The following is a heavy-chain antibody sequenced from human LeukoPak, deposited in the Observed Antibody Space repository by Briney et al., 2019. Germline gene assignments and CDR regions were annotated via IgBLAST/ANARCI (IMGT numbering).Heavy chain of an antibody. V-gene: IGHV4-59*01. Sequence: SETLSLTCTVSGGSISRYYWGWIRQSPGNGLEWFGYIYYSGTTNYNPSLKSRVTMSVDTSENQFSLRLTSVTAADTAVYYCARGPNVYYYYGMDVWGQGTTVTVSS. CDR2: IYYSGTT. CDR1: GGSISRYY. J-gene: IGHJ6*02. CDR3: ARGPNVYYYYGMDV.